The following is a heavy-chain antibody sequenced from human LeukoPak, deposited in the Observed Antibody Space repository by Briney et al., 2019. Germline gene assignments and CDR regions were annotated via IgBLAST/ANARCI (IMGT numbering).Heavy chain of an antibody. Sequence: GGSLRLSCAASGFTFSSYGMHLVRQAPGKGLEWVAFIRYDGSNKYYADSVKGRFTISRDNSKNTLYLQMNSLRAEDTAVYYCAGDLRFLEWFDFDYWGQGTLVIVSS. CDR3: AGDLRFLEWFDFDY. V-gene: IGHV3-30*02. D-gene: IGHD3-3*01. CDR1: GFTFSSYG. J-gene: IGHJ4*02. CDR2: IRYDGSNK.